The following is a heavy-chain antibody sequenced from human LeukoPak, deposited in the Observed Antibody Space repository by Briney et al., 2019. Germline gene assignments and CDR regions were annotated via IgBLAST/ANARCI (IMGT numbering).Heavy chain of an antibody. CDR2: INPNSGGT. J-gene: IGHJ4*02. CDR1: GYTFTDYY. Sequence: ASVKVSCKASGYTFTDYYMHWVRQAPGQGLEWMGWINPNSGGTNYAQKFQGRVTMTRDTSISTAYMELSRLRSDDTAVYYCARSGSGSYEGYFDYWGQGTLVTVSS. D-gene: IGHD1-26*01. CDR3: ARSGSGSYEGYFDY. V-gene: IGHV1-2*02.